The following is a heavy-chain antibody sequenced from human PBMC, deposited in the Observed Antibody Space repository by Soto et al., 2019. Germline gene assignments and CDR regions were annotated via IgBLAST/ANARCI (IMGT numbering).Heavy chain of an antibody. D-gene: IGHD5-12*01. CDR3: AREGNLGRWLQPLDF. CDR1: GDSISAYF. V-gene: IGHV4-59*01. J-gene: IGHJ4*02. CDR2: IHYNGNT. Sequence: SETLSLTCTVSGDSISAYFWSWVRQPPGKGLEWIGNIHYNGNTKYNPSLKSRVTMSVDTSKNQFSLRLISVTAADTAIYFCAREGNLGRWLQPLDFWGQGTLVTVSS.